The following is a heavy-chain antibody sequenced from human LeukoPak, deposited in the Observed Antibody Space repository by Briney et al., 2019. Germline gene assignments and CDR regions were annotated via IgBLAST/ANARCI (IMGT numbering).Heavy chain of an antibody. V-gene: IGHV4-59*01. D-gene: IGHD4-23*01. CDR2: IYYSGST. Sequence: PSETLSLTCTVSGGSISSYYWSWIRQPPGKGLEWIGYIYYSGSTNYNPSLKSRVTISVDTSKNQFSLKLSSVTAADTAVYYCARTVEDQSGYYYYYMDVWGKGTTVTISS. CDR3: ARTVEDQSGYYYYYMDV. J-gene: IGHJ6*03. CDR1: GGSISSYY.